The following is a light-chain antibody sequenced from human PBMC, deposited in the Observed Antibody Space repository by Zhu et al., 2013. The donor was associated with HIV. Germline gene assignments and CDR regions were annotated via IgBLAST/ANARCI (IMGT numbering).Light chain of an antibody. J-gene: IGKJ1*01. V-gene: IGKV3-20*01. Sequence: EIVMTQSPVTLSVSPGERATLSCRASQSVNSNLAWYQQKPGQAPRLLIYGASSRATGIPDRFSGSGSDTDFTLTISRLQPEDCAVYYCQQYGXASWTFGQGTRVEIK. CDR3: QQYGXASWT. CDR2: GAS. CDR1: QSVNSN.